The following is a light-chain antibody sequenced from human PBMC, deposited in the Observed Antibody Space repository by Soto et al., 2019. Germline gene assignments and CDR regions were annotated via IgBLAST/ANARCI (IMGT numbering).Light chain of an antibody. CDR3: QQASRFPLS. V-gene: IGKV1-12*01. CDR2: AAS. CDR1: QDISSD. Sequence: DIQMTQSPSSVSASVGDRVTISCRASQDISSDLAWYQHRPGKGPKFLIYAASTLQNGVPSRFSGSGSGTDFTLTISNLQPEDFATYFCQQASRFPLSFGGGTKVEMK. J-gene: IGKJ4*02.